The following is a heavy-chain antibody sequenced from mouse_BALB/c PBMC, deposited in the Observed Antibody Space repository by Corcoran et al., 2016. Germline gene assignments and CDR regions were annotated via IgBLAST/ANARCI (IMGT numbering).Heavy chain of an antibody. CDR2: IDPANGNT. CDR3: ARWDWYFDV. Sequence: EVQLQQSGAELVKPGASVKLYCTASGFNIKDTYMHWVKQRPEQGLEWIGRIDPANGNTNYDPKFQGKATITADTSSNTAYLQLSSLTSEDTAVYYCARWDWYFDVWGAGTTVTVS. CDR1: GFNIKDTY. V-gene: IGHV14-3*02. J-gene: IGHJ1*01.